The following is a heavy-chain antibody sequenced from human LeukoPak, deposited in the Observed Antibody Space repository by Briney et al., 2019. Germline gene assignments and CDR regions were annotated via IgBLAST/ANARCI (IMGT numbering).Heavy chain of an antibody. D-gene: IGHD4-17*01. CDR1: GFTFSSYS. CDR3: SSGFLLGDYGVSGN. CDR2: ISSSSSYI. J-gene: IGHJ4*02. V-gene: IGHV3-21*01. Sequence: GGSLRLSCAASGFTFSSYSMNWVRQAPGKGLEWVSSISSSSSYIYYADSVKGRFTISRDNAKNSLYLQMNSLRAEDTAVYYCSSGFLLGDYGVSGNWGQGTLVTVSS.